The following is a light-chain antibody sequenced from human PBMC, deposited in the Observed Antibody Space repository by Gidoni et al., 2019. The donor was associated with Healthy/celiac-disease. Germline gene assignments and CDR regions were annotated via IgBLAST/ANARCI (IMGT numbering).Light chain of an antibody. V-gene: IGKV3-11*01. Sequence: EIVLTQSPATLSLSPGERATLSGRASQSVSSYLAWYQQKPGQAPRLLIYDASNRATGIPARFSGSGSGTDFTLTIISLEPEDFAVYYCQQRSNWPITFGQXTRLEIK. CDR2: DAS. CDR1: QSVSSY. J-gene: IGKJ5*01. CDR3: QQRSNWPIT.